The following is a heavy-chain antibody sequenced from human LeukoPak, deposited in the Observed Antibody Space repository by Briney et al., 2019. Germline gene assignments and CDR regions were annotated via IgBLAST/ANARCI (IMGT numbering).Heavy chain of an antibody. CDR2: VYHSGRT. CDR3: ARGGIRERNYYFYMDV. Sequence: PSETLSLTCAVSGGSFSAYYWNWIRQPPGKGLEWIGEVYHSGRTNYNPSLKSRVTISVDTSKNQFSLKLISVTAADTAVYYCARGGIRERNYYFYMDVWGKGTTVTVSS. J-gene: IGHJ6*03. CDR1: GGSFSAYY. V-gene: IGHV4-34*01. D-gene: IGHD1-1*01.